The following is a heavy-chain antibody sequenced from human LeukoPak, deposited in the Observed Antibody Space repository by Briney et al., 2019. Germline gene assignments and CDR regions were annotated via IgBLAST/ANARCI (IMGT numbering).Heavy chain of an antibody. Sequence: SETLSLTCTVSGGSISSYFWSWIRQPPGKGLEWIGYIYYTGSTNYNPSLKSRVTISVDTSKNQFSLKLSSVTAADTAVYYCARDPGWELVTGAFDIWGQGTMVTVSS. D-gene: IGHD1-26*01. CDR3: ARDPGWELVTGAFDI. J-gene: IGHJ3*02. V-gene: IGHV4-59*01. CDR1: GGSISSYF. CDR2: IYYTGST.